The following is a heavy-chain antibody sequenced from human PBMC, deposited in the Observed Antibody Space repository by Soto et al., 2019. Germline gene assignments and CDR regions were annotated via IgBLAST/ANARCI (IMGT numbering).Heavy chain of an antibody. D-gene: IGHD6-13*01. CDR3: ASPTRGQQLVRYYYYGMDV. V-gene: IGHV3-30-3*01. CDR1: GFTFSSYA. Sequence: GGSLRLSCAASGFTFSSYAMHWVRPAPGKGLEWVAVISYDGSNKYYADSVKGRFTISRDNSKKTLYLQMNSLRAEDTAVYYCASPTRGQQLVRYYYYGMDVWGQGTTVTVSS. J-gene: IGHJ6*02. CDR2: ISYDGSNK.